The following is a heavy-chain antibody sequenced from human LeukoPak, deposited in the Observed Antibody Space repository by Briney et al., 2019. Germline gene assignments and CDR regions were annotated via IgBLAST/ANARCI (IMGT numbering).Heavy chain of an antibody. V-gene: IGHV1-18*01. CDR3: AKDLRYSGSPRAFDF. Sequence: ASVKVSCKTSGYSFILYGISWVRQAPGQGPEWMGWISTSTGDTKYTQKFQGRVTLTTDTSTSTAYMELSSLRSDDTAVYYCAKDLRYSGSPRAFDFWGQGTMVTASS. CDR2: ISTSTGDT. CDR1: GYSFILYG. J-gene: IGHJ3*01. D-gene: IGHD1-26*01.